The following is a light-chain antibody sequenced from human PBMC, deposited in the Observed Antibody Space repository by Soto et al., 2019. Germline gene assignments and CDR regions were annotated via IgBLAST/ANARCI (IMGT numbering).Light chain of an antibody. J-gene: IGKJ1*01. CDR1: QSVSSY. CDR3: QQRSNWPWT. Sequence: EIVLTQSPATLSLSPGEGATLSCRASQSVSSYLAWYQQKLGQAPRLLIYDASNRATGIPARFSGSGSGTDFTLTISSLEPEDFAVYYCQQRSNWPWTFGQGTKVEIK. V-gene: IGKV3-11*01. CDR2: DAS.